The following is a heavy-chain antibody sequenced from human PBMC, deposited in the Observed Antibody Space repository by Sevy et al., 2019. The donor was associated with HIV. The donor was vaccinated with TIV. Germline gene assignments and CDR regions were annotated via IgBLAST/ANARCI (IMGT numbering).Heavy chain of an antibody. V-gene: IGHV3-21*01. CDR2: ISSNGNNI. CDR1: GFSFSNHN. Sequence: GGSLRLSCAASGFSFSNHNMNWVRQTPGKGLEWVSSISSNGNNIYYADSVKGRFTISRDKANNSLYLQMNSLRPEDTALYYCARESVRIGMVTNYGMDVWGQGTTVTVSS. J-gene: IGHJ6*02. CDR3: ARESVRIGMVTNYGMDV. D-gene: IGHD5-18*01.